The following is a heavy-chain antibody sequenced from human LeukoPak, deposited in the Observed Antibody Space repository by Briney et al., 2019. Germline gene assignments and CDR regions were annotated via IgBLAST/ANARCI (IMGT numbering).Heavy chain of an antibody. CDR3: ARSGFGDLYYYYMDV. V-gene: IGHV3-30*04. CDR1: GFTFSSYA. Sequence: QSGGSLRLSCAASGFTFSSYAMHWVRQAPGKGLEWVAVISYDGSDKYYADSVKGRFTISRDNPKNTLYLQMNSLRAEDTAVYYCARSGFGDLYYYYMDVWGKGTTVTVSS. D-gene: IGHD3-10*01. CDR2: ISYDGSDK. J-gene: IGHJ6*03.